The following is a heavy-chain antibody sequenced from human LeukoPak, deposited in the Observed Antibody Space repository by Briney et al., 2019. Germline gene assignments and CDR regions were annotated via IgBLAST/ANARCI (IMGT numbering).Heavy chain of an antibody. J-gene: IGHJ4*02. CDR1: GYLFTNYG. CDR2: ISGYNDNA. Sequence: ASGKVSCKASGYLFTNYGISWVRQAPGQGLEWVGWISGYNDNAHYAQKLQGRVTMTRETSTSTVYMELRSLSSDDTAIYYCARDGNDVMDYWGQGTQVTVSS. V-gene: IGHV1-18*01. CDR3: ARDGNDVMDY. D-gene: IGHD1-1*01.